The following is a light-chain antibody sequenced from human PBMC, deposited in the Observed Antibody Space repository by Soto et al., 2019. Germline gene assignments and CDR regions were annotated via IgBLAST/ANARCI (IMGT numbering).Light chain of an antibody. CDR1: QGISSY. Sequence: AIRMTQSPSSFSASTGDRVTITCRASQGISSYLAWYQQKPGKAPKLLIYAASTLQSGVPSRFSGSGSGTDFTLTISCLQSEDSATYYCQQYYSYPSLTFGGGTKVDIK. V-gene: IGKV1-8*01. CDR3: QQYYSYPSLT. J-gene: IGKJ4*01. CDR2: AAS.